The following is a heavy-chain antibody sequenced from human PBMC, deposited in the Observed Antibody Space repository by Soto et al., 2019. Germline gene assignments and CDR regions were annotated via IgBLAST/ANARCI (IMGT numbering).Heavy chain of an antibody. Sequence: SETLSLTCAVYGGSFSGYYWSWIRQPPGKGLEWIGEINHSGSTNYNPSLKSRVTISVDTSKNQFSLKLSSVTAADTAVYYCARVGIAAAIPPADNWFDPWGQGTLVTVSS. V-gene: IGHV4-34*01. CDR3: ARVGIAAAIPPADNWFDP. CDR1: GGSFSGYY. CDR2: INHSGST. D-gene: IGHD6-13*01. J-gene: IGHJ5*02.